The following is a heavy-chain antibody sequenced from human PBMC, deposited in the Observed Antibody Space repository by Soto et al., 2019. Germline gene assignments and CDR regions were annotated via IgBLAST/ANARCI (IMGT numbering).Heavy chain of an antibody. CDR1: VFTFSSYD. D-gene: IGHD3-22*01. Sequence: PWGSLRLSCSASVFTFSSYDMHWFRQGPGKGLEWVSAIGTAGDTNYAGSVKGRFTISRENAKNSLYLQMNSLRAGDTAIYFCARAIGPTLFDYWGQGTLVTVSS. J-gene: IGHJ4*02. CDR3: ARAIGPTLFDY. CDR2: IGTAGDT. V-gene: IGHV3-13*04.